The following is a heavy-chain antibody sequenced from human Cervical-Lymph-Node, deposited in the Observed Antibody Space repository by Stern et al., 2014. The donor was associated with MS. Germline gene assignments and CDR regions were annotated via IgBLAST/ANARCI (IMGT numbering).Heavy chain of an antibody. J-gene: IGHJ6*02. Sequence: QDQLVQSGAEVKKPGSSVKVSCKASGGTFSSYAISWVRQAPGQGLEWMGGIIPIFGTATYAQKFQGRVTMTADKSTSTAYKELSSLRSEDTAVYYCARAHQYSSGWYYYYYGMDVWGQGTTVTVSS. CDR3: ARAHQYSSGWYYYYYGMDV. CDR2: IIPIFGTA. D-gene: IGHD6-19*01. V-gene: IGHV1-69*14. CDR1: GGTFSSYA.